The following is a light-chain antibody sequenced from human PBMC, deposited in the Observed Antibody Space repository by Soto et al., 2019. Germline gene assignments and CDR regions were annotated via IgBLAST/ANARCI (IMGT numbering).Light chain of an antibody. CDR3: QQTSSFPLT. CDR1: QGLVNW. CDR2: TTS. V-gene: IGKV1-12*01. J-gene: IGKJ4*01. Sequence: DIQVTQSPSSVSASVGDRVTITCRASQGLVNWLAWYQQKPGKAPKLLIYTTSSFQSGVPSRFSGRGSGTYLTLTISSLQPEDFATYYCQQTSSFPLTFGGGTKVEIK.